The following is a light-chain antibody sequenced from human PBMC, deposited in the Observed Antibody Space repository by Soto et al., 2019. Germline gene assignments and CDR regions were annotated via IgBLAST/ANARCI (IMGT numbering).Light chain of an antibody. CDR1: SPTIGAGYD. CDR2: ANI. J-gene: IGLJ1*01. V-gene: IGLV1-40*01. CDR3: QSYDSSLSAL. Sequence: QSVLTQPPSVSGPPGQRATISCTGASPTIGAGYDVHWYQQLPGTAPKLLIYANINRPSGVPDRFSGSKSGTSASLAITGLQAEDEADYYCQSYDSSLSALFGTGTKLTVL.